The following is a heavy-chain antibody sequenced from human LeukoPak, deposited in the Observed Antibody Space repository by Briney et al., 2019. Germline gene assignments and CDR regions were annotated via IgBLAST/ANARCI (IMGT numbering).Heavy chain of an antibody. Sequence: RGSSVKVSCKASGGTFSSYAISWVRQAPGQGLEWMGGIIPIFGTANYAQKFQGRVTITADKSTSTAYMELSSLRAEDTAVYYCARVWNYVWGSYRSTYAFDIWGQGTMVTVSS. D-gene: IGHD3-16*02. V-gene: IGHV1-69*06. CDR2: IIPIFGTA. CDR3: ARVWNYVWGSYRSTYAFDI. J-gene: IGHJ3*02. CDR1: GGTFSSYA.